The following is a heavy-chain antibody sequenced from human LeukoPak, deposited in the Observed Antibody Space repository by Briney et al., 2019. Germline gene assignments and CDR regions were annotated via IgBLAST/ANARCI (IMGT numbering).Heavy chain of an antibody. CDR1: GGSVSSGSYY. Sequence: SETLSLTCTVSGGSVSSGSYYWSWIRQPPGKGLEWIGYIYYSGSTNYNPSLKSRVTISVDTSKNQFSLKLSSVTAADTAVYYCARVTRGEGGMDVWGKGTTVTVSS. CDR2: IYYSGST. CDR3: ARVTRGEGGMDV. V-gene: IGHV4-61*01. D-gene: IGHD2-2*01. J-gene: IGHJ6*04.